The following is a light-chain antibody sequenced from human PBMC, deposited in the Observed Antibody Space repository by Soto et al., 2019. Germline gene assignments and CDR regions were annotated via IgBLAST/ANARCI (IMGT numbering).Light chain of an antibody. CDR2: GAS. Sequence: IVLTQSPGTLSLSPGERATLSCRASQSVSGNNLVWYQQKPGQAPRLLIHGASNRATGIPDRISGSGSGTDFTLTISRLEPEDFAVYYCQQYGNTRWTFGQGTTVEIK. V-gene: IGKV3-20*01. CDR1: QSVSGNN. CDR3: QQYGNTRWT. J-gene: IGKJ1*01.